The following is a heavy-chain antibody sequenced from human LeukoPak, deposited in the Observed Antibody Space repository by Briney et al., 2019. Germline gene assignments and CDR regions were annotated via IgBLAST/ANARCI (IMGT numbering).Heavy chain of an antibody. CDR1: GFTFSSYE. Sequence: PGGSLRLSCAASGFTFSSYEMNWVRQAPGKGLEWVAFIRYDGSNKYYADSVKGRFTISRDNSKNTLYLQMNSLRAEDTAVYYCAKDRYKWEGFDYWGQGTLVTVSS. CDR3: AKDRYKWEGFDY. CDR2: IRYDGSNK. D-gene: IGHD1-20*01. V-gene: IGHV3-30*02. J-gene: IGHJ4*02.